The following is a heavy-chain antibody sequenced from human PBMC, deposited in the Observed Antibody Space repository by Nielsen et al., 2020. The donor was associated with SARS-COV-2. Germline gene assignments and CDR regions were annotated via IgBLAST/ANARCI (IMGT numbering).Heavy chain of an antibody. CDR1: GFTFSSYA. CDR2: ASSDGSKK. Sequence: GGSLRLSCVGSGFTFSSYAMSWVRQAPGKGLELVAVASSDGSKKYYADSVKGRFTISRDNSKNTLYLQMNSLRAEDTAVYFCAKEHLVDRALIMYYFDSWGQGTLVTVSS. V-gene: IGHV3-30*18. CDR3: AKEHLVDRALIMYYFDS. D-gene: IGHD3-16*01. J-gene: IGHJ4*02.